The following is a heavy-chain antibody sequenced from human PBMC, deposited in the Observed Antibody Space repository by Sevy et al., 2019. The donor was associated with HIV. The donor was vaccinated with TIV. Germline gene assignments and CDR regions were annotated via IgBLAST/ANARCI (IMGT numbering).Heavy chain of an antibody. CDR2: VYYTGGT. Sequence: SETLSLTCTVSGGSINSDHWNWIRQPPGKGLEWIGYVYYTGGTNYNPSLKNRVTISVDRTKNQFSLKLTSVTSADTAVYYCARRNDFDIWGQGTMVTVSS. V-gene: IGHV4-59*08. CDR1: GGSINSDH. J-gene: IGHJ3*02. CDR3: ARRNDFDI.